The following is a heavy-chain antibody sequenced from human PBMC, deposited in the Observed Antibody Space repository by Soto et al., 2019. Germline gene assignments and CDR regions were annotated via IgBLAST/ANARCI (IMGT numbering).Heavy chain of an antibody. CDR2: IDPSDSYT. J-gene: IGHJ3*02. Sequence: GESLKISCKGSGYSFTSYWISWVRQMPGKGLEWMGRIDPSDSYTNYSPSFEGHVTISADKSISTAYLQWSSLRASDTAMYYCARRGTVTPDAFDIWGQGTMVTVSS. V-gene: IGHV5-10-1*01. CDR3: ARRGTVTPDAFDI. D-gene: IGHD4-17*01. CDR1: GYSFTSYW.